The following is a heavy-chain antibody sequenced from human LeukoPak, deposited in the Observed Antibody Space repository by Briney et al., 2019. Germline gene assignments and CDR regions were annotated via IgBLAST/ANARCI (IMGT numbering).Heavy chain of an antibody. CDR2: ISRGGDVT. J-gene: IGHJ4*02. D-gene: IGHD2-15*01. Sequence: PGGSLRRSCAASGFTFSTYAMTWVRQAPGKGLEWVSLISRGGDVTYYADSVKGRFTISRDSSKNTLYLQMHSLRAEDTAVYYCAARPGEVAVPHDYWGQGTLVTVSS. V-gene: IGHV3-23*01. CDR1: GFTFSTYA. CDR3: AARPGEVAVPHDY.